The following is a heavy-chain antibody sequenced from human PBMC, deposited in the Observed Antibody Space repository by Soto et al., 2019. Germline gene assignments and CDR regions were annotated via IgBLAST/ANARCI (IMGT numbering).Heavy chain of an antibody. Sequence: ASVKVSCKASGYTFTSYAMHWVRQAPGQRLEWMGWINAGNGNTKYSQKFQGRVTITRDTSASTAYMELSSLRSEDTAVYYCARPWGSLAAAGTLHYYMDVWGKGTTVIVS. CDR3: ARPWGSLAAAGTLHYYMDV. CDR1: GYTFTSYA. J-gene: IGHJ6*03. CDR2: INAGNGNT. V-gene: IGHV1-3*01. D-gene: IGHD6-13*01.